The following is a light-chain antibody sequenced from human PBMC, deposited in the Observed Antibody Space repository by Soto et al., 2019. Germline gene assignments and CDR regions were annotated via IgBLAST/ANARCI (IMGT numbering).Light chain of an antibody. CDR3: QHYHSPPFT. V-gene: IGKV1-27*01. CDR1: QGISNY. J-gene: IGKJ3*01. Sequence: DIQMTQPPSSLSAFVGDSVTFTCRASQGISNYLAWYHQKPGKVPKLLVYAASTLQSGVPSRFTGSGSGTEFTLTSRSLQPEDVGTYYCQHYHSPPFTFGPGTKLEIK. CDR2: AAS.